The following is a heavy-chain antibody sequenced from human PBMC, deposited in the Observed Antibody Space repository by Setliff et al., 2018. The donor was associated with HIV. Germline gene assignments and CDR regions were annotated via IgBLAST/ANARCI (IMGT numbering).Heavy chain of an antibody. V-gene: IGHV4-38-2*01. CDR2: IYHSGGT. Sequence: SETLSLTCAVSGYSISSGYYWGWIRQPPGGGLEWIGNIYHSGGTHYNPSLRSRVTISVDTSKNHFSLKLSSVTAADTAVFYCARVPFTTGFDYWGQGILVTVSS. D-gene: IGHD3-3*01. CDR1: GYSISSGYY. CDR3: ARVPFTTGFDY. J-gene: IGHJ4*02.